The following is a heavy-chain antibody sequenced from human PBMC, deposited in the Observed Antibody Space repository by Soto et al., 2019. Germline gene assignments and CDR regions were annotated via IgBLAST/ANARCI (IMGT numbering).Heavy chain of an antibody. CDR2: ISYDGSNK. V-gene: IGHV3-30-3*01. J-gene: IGHJ1*01. CDR3: ARDPRMYCGGDCYGYFQH. Sequence: QVPLVESGGGVVQPGRSLRLSRAASGFTFSSYAMHWVRQAPGKGLEWVAVISYDGSNKYYADSVKGRFTISRDNSKNTLYLQMNSLRAEDTAVYYCARDPRMYCGGDCYGYFQHWGQGTLVTVSS. D-gene: IGHD2-21*02. CDR1: GFTFSSYA.